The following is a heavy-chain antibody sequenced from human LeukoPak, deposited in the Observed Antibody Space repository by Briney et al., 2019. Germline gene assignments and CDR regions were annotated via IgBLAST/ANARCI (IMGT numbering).Heavy chain of an antibody. Sequence: ASVKVSCKASGYTFTSYDINWVRQATGQGLEWMGWMNPNSGNTGYAQKLQGRVTMTRNTSISTAYMELSSLRSEDTAVYYCARGILSSGAFDICGQGTMVTVSS. J-gene: IGHJ3*02. D-gene: IGHD2-21*01. CDR2: MNPNSGNT. V-gene: IGHV1-8*01. CDR3: ARGILSSGAFDI. CDR1: GYTFTSYD.